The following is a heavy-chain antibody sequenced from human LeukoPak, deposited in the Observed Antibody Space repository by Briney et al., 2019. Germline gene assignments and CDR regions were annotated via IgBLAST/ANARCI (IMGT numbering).Heavy chain of an antibody. J-gene: IGHJ4*02. D-gene: IGHD4-17*01. V-gene: IGHV1-46*01. CDR3: ASERPTVTTGNFDY. Sequence: ASVKVSRKASGYTFTSYYMHWVRQAPGQGLEWMGIINPSGGSTSYAQKFQGRVTMTRNTSTSTVYMELSSLRSEDTAVYYCASERPTVTTGNFDYWGQGTLVTVSS. CDR1: GYTFTSYY. CDR2: INPSGGST.